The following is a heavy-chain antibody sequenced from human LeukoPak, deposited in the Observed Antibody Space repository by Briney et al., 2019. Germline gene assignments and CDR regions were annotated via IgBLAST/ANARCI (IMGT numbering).Heavy chain of an antibody. CDR3: AKDIVVVPAAMEEYNWFDP. CDR1: GFTFSSYA. D-gene: IGHD2-2*01. V-gene: IGHV3-23*01. J-gene: IGHJ5*02. CDR2: ISGSGGST. Sequence: QPGGSLRLSCAASGFTFSSYAMSWVRQAPGKGLEGVSAISGSGGSTYYADSVKGRFTISRDNSKNTLYLQMNSLRAEDTAVYYCAKDIVVVPAAMEEYNWFDPWGQGTLVTVSS.